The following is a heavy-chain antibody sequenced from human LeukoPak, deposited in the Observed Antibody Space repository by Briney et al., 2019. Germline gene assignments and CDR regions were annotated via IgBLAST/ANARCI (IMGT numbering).Heavy chain of an antibody. CDR3: TRDGHGDGFLTGYAYFGMAV. Sequence: GGSLRLSCDASGFSLRTHSMNWVRQAPGKGLEWVSSISISSNYIYYADSVKGRFTISRDNAKNSLYLQMNDLRVEDTALYFCTRDGHGDGFLTGYAYFGMAVWGQGTTVTVSS. CDR1: GFSLRTHS. CDR2: ISISSNYI. D-gene: IGHD3-9*01. V-gene: IGHV3-21*01. J-gene: IGHJ6*02.